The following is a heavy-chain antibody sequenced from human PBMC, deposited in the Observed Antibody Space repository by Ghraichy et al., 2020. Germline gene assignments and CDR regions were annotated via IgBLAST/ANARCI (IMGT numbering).Heavy chain of an antibody. Sequence: LSLTCAASGFTFSNFGMHWVRQAPGMGLEWVALVSYDGNKKYYGDSVKGRFTISRDNSKNAMYLQMNSLRGDDTAVYYCAKDSSGWYASLNYFYYGMDVWGQGTSVTVSS. D-gene: IGHD6-19*01. V-gene: IGHV3-30*18. CDR1: GFTFSNFG. CDR2: VSYDGNKK. J-gene: IGHJ6*02. CDR3: AKDSSGWYASLNYFYYGMDV.